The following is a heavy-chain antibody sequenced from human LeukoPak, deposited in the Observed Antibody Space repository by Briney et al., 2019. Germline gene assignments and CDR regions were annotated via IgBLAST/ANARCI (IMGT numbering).Heavy chain of an antibody. J-gene: IGHJ5*02. Sequence: GGSLRLSCAASRFTFKNYGMHWVRQAPGKGLEWVGVIWYDGSNKYSADSVQGRFTISRDNSKNMLFLQMNSLRAEDTAVYYCARAPARVPAAILRGEKNWFDPWGQGTLVTVSS. CDR1: RFTFKNYG. CDR2: IWYDGSNK. D-gene: IGHD2-2*01. V-gene: IGHV3-33*01. CDR3: ARAPARVPAAILRGEKNWFDP.